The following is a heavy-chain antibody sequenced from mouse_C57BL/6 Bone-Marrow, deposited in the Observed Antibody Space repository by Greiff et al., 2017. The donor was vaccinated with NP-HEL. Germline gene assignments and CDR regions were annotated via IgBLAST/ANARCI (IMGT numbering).Heavy chain of an antibody. Sequence: VQLQESGTELVKPGASVKLSCKASGYTFTSYWMHWVKQRPGQGLEWIGNINPSNGGTNYNEKFKSKATLTVDKSSSTAYMQLSSLTSEDSAVYYCARDGFYWYFDVWGTGTTVTVSS. D-gene: IGHD1-1*01. CDR2: INPSNGGT. V-gene: IGHV1-53*01. CDR1: GYTFTSYW. CDR3: ARDGFYWYFDV. J-gene: IGHJ1*03.